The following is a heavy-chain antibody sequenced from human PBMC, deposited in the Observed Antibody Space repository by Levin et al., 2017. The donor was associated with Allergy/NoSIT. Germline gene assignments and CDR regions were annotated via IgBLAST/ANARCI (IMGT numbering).Heavy chain of an antibody. Sequence: GGSLRLSCAASGFTFSSYWMSWVRQAPGKGLEWVANIKQDGSEKYYVDSVKGRFTISRDNAKNSLYLQMNSLRAEDTAVYYCVVGTTVTTDNRRGAFDIWGQGTMVTVSS. CDR1: GFTFSSYW. V-gene: IGHV3-7*01. D-gene: IGHD4-17*01. CDR3: VVGTTVTTDNRRGAFDI. J-gene: IGHJ3*02. CDR2: IKQDGSEK.